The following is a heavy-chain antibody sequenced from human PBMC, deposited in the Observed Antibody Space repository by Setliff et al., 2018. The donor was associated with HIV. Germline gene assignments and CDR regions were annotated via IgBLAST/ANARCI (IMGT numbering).Heavy chain of an antibody. CDR3: ARDRRYCTSTSCYRNWFDP. V-gene: IGHV4-39*07. CDR2: IYYSGST. D-gene: IGHD2-2*02. Sequence: SETLSLTCTVYGASISNSNSYWGWIRQPPGKRLEWLGSIYYSGSTYYNPSLKSRVTISVDTSKNQFSLKLSSVTAADTAVYYCARDRRYCTSTSCYRNWFDPWGQGTLVTVSS. CDR1: GASISNSNSY. J-gene: IGHJ5*02.